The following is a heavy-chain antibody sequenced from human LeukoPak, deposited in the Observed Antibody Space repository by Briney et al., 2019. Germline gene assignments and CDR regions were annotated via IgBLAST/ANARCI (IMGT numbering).Heavy chain of an antibody. J-gene: IGHJ4*02. CDR1: GYTFTGYY. CDR2: ISAYNGNT. CDR3: ARGYDYVGSLDY. Sequence: ASVKVSCKASGYTFTGYYMHWVRQAPGQGLEWMGWISAYNGNTNYAQKLQGRVTMTTDTSTSTAYMELRSLRSDDTAVYYCARGYDYVGSLDYWGQGTLVTVSS. V-gene: IGHV1-18*04. D-gene: IGHD3-16*01.